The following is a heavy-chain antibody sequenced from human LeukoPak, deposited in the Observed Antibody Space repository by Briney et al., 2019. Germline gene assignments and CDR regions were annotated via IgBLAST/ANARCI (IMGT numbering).Heavy chain of an antibody. CDR1: GGSFSGYY. J-gene: IGHJ4*02. CDR3: ARGTRCSSTSCYLGRILFDY. D-gene: IGHD2-2*01. CDR2: INHSGST. V-gene: IGHV4-34*01. Sequence: PSETLSLTCAVYGGSFSGYYWSWIRQPPGKGLEWIGEINHSGSTNHNPSLKSRVTISVDTSKNQFSLKLSSVTAADTAVYYCARGTRCSSTSCYLGRILFDYWGQGTLVTVSS.